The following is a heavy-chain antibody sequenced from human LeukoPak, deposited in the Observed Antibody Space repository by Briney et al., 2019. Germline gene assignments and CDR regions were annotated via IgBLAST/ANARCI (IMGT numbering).Heavy chain of an antibody. J-gene: IGHJ5*02. V-gene: IGHV5-10-1*01. CDR3: ARYASYGTNWFDP. D-gene: IGHD3-16*01. CDR2: IDPSDSYT. Sequence: GESLKISCEGSGYRFTNYWISWVRQMPGKGLEWMGRIDPSDSYTNYSPSFQGHVTISVDKSISTAYLQWSSLKASDTAVYYCARYASYGTNWFDPWGQGTLVTVSS. CDR1: GYRFTNYW.